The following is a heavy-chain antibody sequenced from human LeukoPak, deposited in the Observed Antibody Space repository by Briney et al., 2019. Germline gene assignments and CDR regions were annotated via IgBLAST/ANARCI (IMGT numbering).Heavy chain of an antibody. J-gene: IGHJ4*02. CDR1: GFTFSSHW. CDR3: ARGYNYYDSSGPD. Sequence: GGSLRLSCAASGFTFSSHWMSWVRQAPGKGLEWVSYISSSGSTIYYADSVKGRFTIPRDNAKNSLYLQMNSLRAEDTAVYYCARGYNYYDSSGPDWGQGTLVTVSS. D-gene: IGHD3-22*01. CDR2: ISSSGSTI. V-gene: IGHV3-48*04.